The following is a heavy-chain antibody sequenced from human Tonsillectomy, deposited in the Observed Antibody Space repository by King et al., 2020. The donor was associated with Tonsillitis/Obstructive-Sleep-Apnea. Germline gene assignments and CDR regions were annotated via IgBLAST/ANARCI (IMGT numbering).Heavy chain of an antibody. J-gene: IGHJ5*02. CDR1: GYSFTSYW. CDR3: ARHIHPTTDPLGTGLFDP. Sequence: QLVQSGAEVKKPGESLKISCKGSGYSFTSYWIGWVRQMPGKGLEWMGIIYPGDSDTRYNPSFQGQATISADKSISTAYLQWSSLKASDTAMYYCARHIHPTTDPLGTGLFDPWGQGTLVTVSS. D-gene: IGHD3-16*01. V-gene: IGHV5-51*01. CDR2: IYPGDSDT.